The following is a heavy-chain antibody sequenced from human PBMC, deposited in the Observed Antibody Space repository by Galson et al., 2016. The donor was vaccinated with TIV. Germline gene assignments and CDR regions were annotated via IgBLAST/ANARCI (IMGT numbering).Heavy chain of an antibody. CDR1: GYTFTIYN. D-gene: IGHD2-21*01. CDR3: ARPPYCGGDCFKYDH. V-gene: IGHV1-3*01. Sequence: SVKVSCKASGYTFTIYNMHWVRQAPGQRLEWMGWINAGSGHTKYSQKFQGRVTITRDTSASTAYMELSSLKSEDTAVYYCARPPYCGGDCFKYDHWGQGTLATVSS. CDR2: INAGSGHT. J-gene: IGHJ4*02.